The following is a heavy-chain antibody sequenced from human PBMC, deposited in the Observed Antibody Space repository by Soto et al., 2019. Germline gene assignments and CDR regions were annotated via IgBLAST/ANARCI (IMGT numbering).Heavy chain of an antibody. CDR3: ARAAGGSGWYPSDY. CDR1: GYTFTGYY. J-gene: IGHJ4*02. D-gene: IGHD6-19*01. Sequence: QVQLVQSGAEVKKPGASVKVSCKASGYTFTGYYMHWVRQAPGQGLEWMGWINPNSGGTNYAQKCQGWVTMTRDTSISTAYMELSRLRSDDTAVYYCARAAGGSGWYPSDYWGQGTLVTVSS. CDR2: INPNSGGT. V-gene: IGHV1-2*04.